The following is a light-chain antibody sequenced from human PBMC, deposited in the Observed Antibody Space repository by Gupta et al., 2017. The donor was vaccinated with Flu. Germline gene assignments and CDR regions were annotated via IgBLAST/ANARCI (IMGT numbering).Light chain of an antibody. CDR2: EVN. CDR1: SSDVGGYDY. J-gene: IGLJ3*02. V-gene: IGLV2-11*01. Sequence: GQSVTSSCTGTSSDVGGYDYVSWYRQYPGKAPQLIIYEVNNRPSGVPGRFSGSKSGNTASLTISGLQPGDEADYSCCSYAGPYTWVFGGGTKLTVL. CDR3: CSYAGPYTWV.